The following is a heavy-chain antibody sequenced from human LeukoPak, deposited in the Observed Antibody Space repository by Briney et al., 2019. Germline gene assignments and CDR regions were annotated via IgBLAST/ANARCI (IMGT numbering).Heavy chain of an antibody. CDR3: ARSVQWLPY. CDR2: ISGSGTTM. V-gene: IGHV3-48*03. D-gene: IGHD6-19*01. J-gene: IGHJ4*02. CDR1: EFTFSSYE. Sequence: PGGSLRLSCVASEFTFSSYEMNWLRQSPGKGLEWVSYISGSGTTMYYADSVKGRFTISRDNAKNSLYLQMNSLRAEDTAIYYCARSVQWLPYWGQGTLVTVSS.